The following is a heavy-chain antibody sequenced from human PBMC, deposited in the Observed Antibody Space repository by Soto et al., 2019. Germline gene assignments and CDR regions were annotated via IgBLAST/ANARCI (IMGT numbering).Heavy chain of an antibody. D-gene: IGHD2-2*01. Sequence: GGSLRLSCTASGFTFSHYGMHWVRQAPGKGLEWVALISYDGSNKYYAGSVKGRFTISRDNSKNTLYLQMNSLRAEDTAVYSCAREGSSSQYQLRSTWAFDIWGQGTMVTVSS. V-gene: IGHV3-30*03. CDR1: GFTFSHYG. CDR2: ISYDGSNK. CDR3: AREGSSSQYQLRSTWAFDI. J-gene: IGHJ3*02.